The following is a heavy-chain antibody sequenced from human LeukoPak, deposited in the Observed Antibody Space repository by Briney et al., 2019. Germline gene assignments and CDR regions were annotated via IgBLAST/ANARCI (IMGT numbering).Heavy chain of an antibody. CDR2: ISSSSSYI. J-gene: IGHJ4*02. V-gene: IGHV3-21*01. CDR1: GFTFSSYS. CDR3: ARFGESGYSGYALDY. Sequence: PGGSLRLSCATSGFTFSSYSMNWVRQAPGKGLEWVSSISSSSSYIYYADSVKGRFTISRDNAKNSLYLQMNSLRAEDTAVYYCARFGESGYSGYALDYWGQGTLVTVSS. D-gene: IGHD5-12*01.